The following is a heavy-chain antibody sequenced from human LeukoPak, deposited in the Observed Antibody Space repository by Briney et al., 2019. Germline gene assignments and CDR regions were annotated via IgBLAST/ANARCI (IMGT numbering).Heavy chain of an antibody. CDR2: ISAYNGNT. D-gene: IGHD6-19*01. CDR1: GYTFTSYG. V-gene: IGHV1-18*01. Sequence: ASVKVSCKASGYTFTSYGISWVRQAPGQGLEWMGWISAYNGNTNYAQKLQGRVTMTTDTSTSTAYMELRSLRSDDTAVYYCARDEAGSSGGYYYYYYGMDVWGQGTTVTVSS. CDR3: ARDEAGSSGGYYYYYYGMDV. J-gene: IGHJ6*02.